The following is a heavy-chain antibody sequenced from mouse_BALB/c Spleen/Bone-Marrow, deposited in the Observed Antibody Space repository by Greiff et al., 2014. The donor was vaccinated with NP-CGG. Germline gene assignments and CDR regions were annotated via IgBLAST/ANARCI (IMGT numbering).Heavy chain of an antibody. CDR2: INPSNGYT. D-gene: IGHD2-3*01. CDR3: ARRDDGYVFFDY. V-gene: IGHV1-4*01. J-gene: IGHJ2*01. Sequence: QVQLQQSGAELARPGASVKMSCRASGYTFTTYTIHWVRQRPGQGLEWIGYINPSNGYTNYIQKFKDKATLTADKSSSTAYMQRSSLTSEDSAVYYCARRDDGYVFFDYWGQGTTLTVSS. CDR1: GYTFTTYT.